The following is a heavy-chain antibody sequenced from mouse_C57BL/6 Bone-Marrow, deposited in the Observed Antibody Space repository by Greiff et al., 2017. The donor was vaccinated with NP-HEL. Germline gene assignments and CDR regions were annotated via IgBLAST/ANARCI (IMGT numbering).Heavy chain of an antibody. J-gene: IGHJ3*01. D-gene: IGHD1-1*02. CDR1: GFNITDDY. Sequence: VQLQQSGAELVRPGASVKLSCTASGFNITDDYMHWVKQRLEQGLEWIGWIDPENGDTAYASKFQGKASITADTSSNTAYLQLSSLTSEDTAVYYCTTEGFYGRPWFAYWGQGTLVTVSA. V-gene: IGHV14-4*01. CDR2: IDPENGDT. CDR3: TTEGFYGRPWFAY.